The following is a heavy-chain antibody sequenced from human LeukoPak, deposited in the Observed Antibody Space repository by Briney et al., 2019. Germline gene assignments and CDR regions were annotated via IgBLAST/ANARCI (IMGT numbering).Heavy chain of an antibody. J-gene: IGHJ4*02. D-gene: IGHD6-25*01. Sequence: ASVKVSCKASGYTFTSYGISWVRQAPGQGLEWMGWISAYNGNTNYAQKFQGRVTMTRNTSISTAYMELSSLRSEDTAVYYCARGSGYGAFLAYWGQGTLVTVSS. CDR3: ARGSGYGAFLAY. CDR1: GYTFTSYG. V-gene: IGHV1-18*01. CDR2: ISAYNGNT.